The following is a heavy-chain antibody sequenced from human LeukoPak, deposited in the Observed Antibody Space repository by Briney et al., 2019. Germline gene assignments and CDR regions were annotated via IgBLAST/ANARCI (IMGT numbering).Heavy chain of an antibody. CDR2: INHSGST. CDR1: GGSFSGYY. Sequence: PSETLSLTCAVYGGSFSGYYWSWIRQPPGKGLEWIGEINHSGSTNYTPSLKSRVTISVDTSKNQFSLKLSSVTAADTAVYYCARGGNYGDYVFHGMDVWGQGTTVTVSS. D-gene: IGHD4-17*01. J-gene: IGHJ6*02. CDR3: ARGGNYGDYVFHGMDV. V-gene: IGHV4-34*01.